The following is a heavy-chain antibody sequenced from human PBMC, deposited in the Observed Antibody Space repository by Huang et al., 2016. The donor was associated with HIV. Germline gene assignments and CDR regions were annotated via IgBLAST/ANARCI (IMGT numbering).Heavy chain of an antibody. Sequence: QVHLQESVPGLVKPSETLSLICTVSGVSTRTYFWSWIRQPAGKGPACIARMQKSGDTKSNPSLRSGVTMSVVTSKNQLSLRLTSVTAADTAVYYCAREDRNAFDIWGQGIMVIVSS. V-gene: IGHV4-4*07. CDR3: AREDRNAFDI. CDR2: MQKSGDT. CDR1: GVSTRTYF. J-gene: IGHJ3*02.